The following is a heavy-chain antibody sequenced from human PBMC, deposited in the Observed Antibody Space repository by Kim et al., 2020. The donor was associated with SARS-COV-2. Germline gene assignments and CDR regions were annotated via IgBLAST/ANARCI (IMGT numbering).Heavy chain of an antibody. D-gene: IGHD3-10*01. V-gene: IGHV1-18*01. Sequence: ASVKVSCKASGYSFTKYGFNWVRQAPGQGLEWMGCINVGDGERKYAQKFQDRVNMTTDTSTTTAYIEVRSLRSDDTALYYCATDCTTQDGTPYLLIWGQG. CDR3: ATDCTTQDGTPYLLI. J-gene: IGHJ3*02. CDR1: GYSFTKYG. CDR2: INVGDGER.